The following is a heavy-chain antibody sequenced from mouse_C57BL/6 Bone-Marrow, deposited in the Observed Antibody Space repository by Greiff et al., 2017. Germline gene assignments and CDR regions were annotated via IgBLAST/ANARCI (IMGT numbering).Heavy chain of an antibody. J-gene: IGHJ1*03. D-gene: IGHD1-1*01. CDR3: ARNTDYYVSYWYFDV. V-gene: IGHV2-2*01. Sequence: QVQLQQSGPGLVQPSQSLSITCTVSGFSLTSYGVHWVRQSPGKGLEWLGVIWSGGSTDYNAAFISRLSISKDNSKSHVFFKMNSLQADDKALYFYARNTDYYVSYWYFDVWGTGTAVTVSS. CDR1: GFSLTSYG. CDR2: IWSGGST.